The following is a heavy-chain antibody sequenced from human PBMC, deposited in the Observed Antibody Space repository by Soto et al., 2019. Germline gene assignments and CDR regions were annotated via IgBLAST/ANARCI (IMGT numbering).Heavy chain of an antibody. CDR3: AREVQVHTPAFVY. D-gene: IGHD3-10*01. V-gene: IGHV1-69*19. CDR1: GGTFNTYA. Sequence: QVQLVQSGDEMKKPGSSVKVSCQSSGGTFNTYAMNWVRQAPGQGPEWMGDISRMFGAANYAPKFQGRVTITADESTGTSYMQLSRLTSEDTALYFCAREVQVHTPAFVYWGHGTLVTVSS. J-gene: IGHJ4*01. CDR2: ISRMFGAA.